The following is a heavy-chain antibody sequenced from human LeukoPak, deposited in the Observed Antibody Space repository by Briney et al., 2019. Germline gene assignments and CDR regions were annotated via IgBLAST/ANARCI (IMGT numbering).Heavy chain of an antibody. Sequence: SETLSLTCTVSGGSISGYYWNWIRQPPGKGLEGIGYIYYSGSTNYNPSLKSRVTISVDTSKNQFSLKLSSVTAADTAVYYCARATTYYDILTGLNYWGQGTLVTVSS. CDR2: IYYSGST. CDR3: ARATTYYDILTGLNY. J-gene: IGHJ4*02. CDR1: GGSISGYY. D-gene: IGHD3-9*01. V-gene: IGHV4-59*01.